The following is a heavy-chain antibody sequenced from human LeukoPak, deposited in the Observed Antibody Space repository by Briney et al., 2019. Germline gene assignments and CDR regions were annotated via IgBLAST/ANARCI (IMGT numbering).Heavy chain of an antibody. CDR2: IYYSGST. CDR3: ARYRPPLEIRGVIVDAFDI. V-gene: IGHV4-59*08. Sequence: NTSETLSLTCTVSGGSISSYYWSWIRQPPGKGLEWIGYIYYSGSTNYNPSLKSRVTISVDTSKNQFSLKLSAVTAADTAVYYCARYRPPLEIRGVIVDAFDIWGQGTMVTVSS. CDR1: GGSISSYY. D-gene: IGHD3-10*01. J-gene: IGHJ3*02.